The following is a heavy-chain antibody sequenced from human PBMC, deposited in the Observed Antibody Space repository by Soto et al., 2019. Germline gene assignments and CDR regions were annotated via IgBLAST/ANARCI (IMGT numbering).Heavy chain of an antibody. CDR1: GYKFTSSW. V-gene: IGHV5-51*01. CDR3: ARKDKSGYFNWFDP. D-gene: IGHD3-22*01. CDR2: IFPSHSDT. Sequence: GQSLKISCRTSGYKFTSSWIAWVRQLPGKGLEWMGIIFPSHSDTRYSPSFQGQVTISADRSTSTVFLQWARLKASDTAVYFCARKDKSGYFNWFDPWGQGTLVTVSS. J-gene: IGHJ5*02.